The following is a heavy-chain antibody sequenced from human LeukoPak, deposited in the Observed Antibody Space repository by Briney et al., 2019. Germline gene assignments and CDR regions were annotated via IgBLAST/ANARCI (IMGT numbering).Heavy chain of an antibody. CDR3: ARVQRGYSGYDYDY. V-gene: IGHV4-59*01. CDR2: IYYSGST. CDR1: GGSISSYY. D-gene: IGHD5-12*01. J-gene: IGHJ4*02. Sequence: SETLSLTCTVSGGSISSYYWSWIRQPRGKGLEWIGYIYYSGSTNYNPSLKSRVTISVDTSKNQFSLKLSSVTAADTAVYYCARVQRGYSGYDYDYWGQGTLVTVSS.